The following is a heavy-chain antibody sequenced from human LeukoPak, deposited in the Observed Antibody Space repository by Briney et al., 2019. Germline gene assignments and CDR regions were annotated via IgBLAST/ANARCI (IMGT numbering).Heavy chain of an antibody. CDR3: ARDMFLRKGRVGATLIAFDI. CDR2: FSYDGRVK. Sequence: GGSLRLSCAASGFTFRDYWWGWVPQAPAKGREGVAVFSYDGRVKYYADSVKGRFTISRDNSKNTLCLQMNSLTAKDTAVYYCARDMFLRKGRVGATLIAFDIWGQGTMVTVSS. J-gene: IGHJ3*02. CDR1: GFTFRDYW. V-gene: IGHV3-30*03. D-gene: IGHD1-26*01.